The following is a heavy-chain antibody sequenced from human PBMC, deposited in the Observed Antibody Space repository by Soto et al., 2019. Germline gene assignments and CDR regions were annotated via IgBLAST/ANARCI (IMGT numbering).Heavy chain of an antibody. CDR3: ARGGVSSSWRY. Sequence: QVQLVQSGAEVKKPGSSVKVSCKASGGTFSSYAISWVRQAPGQGLAWMGGIIPIFGTANYAQKFQGRVTITADESTSTAYMGLSSLRSEDTAVYCCARGGVSSSWRYWGQGTLVTVSS. D-gene: IGHD2-2*01. CDR2: IIPIFGTA. CDR1: GGTFSSYA. V-gene: IGHV1-69*01. J-gene: IGHJ4*02.